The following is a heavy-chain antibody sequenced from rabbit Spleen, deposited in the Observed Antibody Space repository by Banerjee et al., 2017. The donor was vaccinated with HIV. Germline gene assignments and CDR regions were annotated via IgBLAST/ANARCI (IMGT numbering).Heavy chain of an antibody. CDR2: IYADSSGST. Sequence: QEQLEESGGGLVQPEGSLALSCKASGFSFSSAYDMCWVRQAPGKGLECIACIYADSSGSTYYASWAKGRFTISKTSSTTVTLQMTSLTAADTATYFCARGSATMTMVITGYYLGLWGQGTLVTVS. V-gene: IGHV1S45*01. J-gene: IGHJ4*01. CDR3: ARGSATMTMVITGYYLGL. D-gene: IGHD2-1*01. CDR1: GFSFSSAYD.